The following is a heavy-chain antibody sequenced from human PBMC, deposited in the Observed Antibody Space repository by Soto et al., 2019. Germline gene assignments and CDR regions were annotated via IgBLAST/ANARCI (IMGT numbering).Heavy chain of an antibody. V-gene: IGHV1-2*02. CDR2: INRKSGAA. D-gene: IGHD1-26*01. J-gene: IGHJ6*02. CDR1: GYTLTGYF. CDR3: ASDVMGPVYYFYYGLDV. Sequence: QVQLVQSGAEVKKPGASVKVSCKASGYTLTGYFIHWVRQAPGQRLEWLGWINRKSGAATYAQKFQGRVILTRGMFRSTVYMELSRLTAEDTAVYYCASDVMGPVYYFYYGLDVWGQGTAVTVSS.